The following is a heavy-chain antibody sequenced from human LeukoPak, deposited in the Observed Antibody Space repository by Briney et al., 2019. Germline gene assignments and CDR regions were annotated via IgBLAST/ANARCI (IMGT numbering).Heavy chain of an antibody. Sequence: SGTLPLTCTVSGGSISSSTYHWGWVRQPPGKGLEWIGTIYYSGNTYNNPSLKSRVTISIDTSKNQFSLKLSSVTAADTAVYYCASTYNSGWFENDYWGQGTPVTVSS. V-gene: IGHV4-39*01. CDR1: GGSISSSTYH. CDR2: IYYSGNT. J-gene: IGHJ4*02. D-gene: IGHD6-19*01. CDR3: ASTYNSGWFENDY.